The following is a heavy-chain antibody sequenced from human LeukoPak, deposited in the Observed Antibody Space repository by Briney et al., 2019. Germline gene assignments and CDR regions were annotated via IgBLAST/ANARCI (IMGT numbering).Heavy chain of an antibody. V-gene: IGHV3-21*06. CDR1: GFTFSSYS. CDR2: ISSSSSYI. Sequence: PGGSLRLSCAASGFTFSSYSMNWVRQAPGKGLEWVSSISSSSSYIYYADSVKGRFTISRNNAKNALYLQMNSLRAEDTGVYFCARGQTLTFWGQGTLVTVSS. J-gene: IGHJ4*02. CDR3: ARGQTLTF.